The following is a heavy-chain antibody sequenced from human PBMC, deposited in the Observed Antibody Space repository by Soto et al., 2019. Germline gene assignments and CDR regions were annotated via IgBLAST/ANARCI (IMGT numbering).Heavy chain of an antibody. J-gene: IGHJ4*02. Sequence: PSETLSLTCTVSGGSISSYYWSWIRQPPGKGLEWIGYIYYSGSTNYNPSLKSRVTISVDTSKNQFSLKLSSVTAADTAVYYCATAYYDSSGYYKPLDYWGQGTLVTVSS. CDR1: GGSISSYY. CDR3: ATAYYDSSGYYKPLDY. CDR2: IYYSGST. D-gene: IGHD3-22*01. V-gene: IGHV4-59*08.